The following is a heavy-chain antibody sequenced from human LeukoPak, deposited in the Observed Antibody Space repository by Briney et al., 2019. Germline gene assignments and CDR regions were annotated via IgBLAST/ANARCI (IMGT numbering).Heavy chain of an antibody. CDR3: ATARNFRFEY. Sequence: GGSLRLSCATSGLTFRTTWMHWVRQAPGKGLMWVSRMNGEGTTIDYADSVKGRFTVSRNYAKNTLFLQMNNLRTEDTALYFCATARNFRFEYWGQGSLVIVSA. J-gene: IGHJ4*02. CDR1: GLTFRTTW. D-gene: IGHD1-7*01. CDR2: MNGEGTTI. V-gene: IGHV3-74*01.